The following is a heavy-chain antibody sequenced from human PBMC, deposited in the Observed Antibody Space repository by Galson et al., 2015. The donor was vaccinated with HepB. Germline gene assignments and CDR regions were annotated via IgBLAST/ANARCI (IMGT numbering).Heavy chain of an antibody. V-gene: IGHV3-48*02. Sequence: SLRLSCAASGSTFSSYSMNWVRQAPGKGLEWVSYISSSSSTIYYADSVKGRFTISRDNAKNSLYLQMNSLRDEDTAVYYCARDGTYPYSSSWYRNWGQGTLVTVSS. J-gene: IGHJ4*02. D-gene: IGHD6-13*01. CDR1: GSTFSSYS. CDR3: ARDGTYPYSSSWYRN. CDR2: ISSSSSTI.